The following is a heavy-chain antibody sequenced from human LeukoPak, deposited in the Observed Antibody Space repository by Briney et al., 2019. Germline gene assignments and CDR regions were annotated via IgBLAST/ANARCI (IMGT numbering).Heavy chain of an antibody. CDR3: AREGVTIFGVVYYMDV. Sequence: SETLSLTCTVSDDSISDYYRGWIRQPPGKGLEWIGYFHNSGTSTYNPSLKSRVTISADTSKNQFSLKLSSVTAADTAVYYCAREGVTIFGVVYYMDVWGKGTTVTVSS. CDR1: DDSISDYY. D-gene: IGHD3-3*01. CDR2: FHNSGTS. J-gene: IGHJ6*03. V-gene: IGHV4-59*12.